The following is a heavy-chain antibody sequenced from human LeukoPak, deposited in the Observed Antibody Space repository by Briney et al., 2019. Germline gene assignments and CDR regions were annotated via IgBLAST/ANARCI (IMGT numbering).Heavy chain of an antibody. CDR2: VYSSGNT. D-gene: IGHD4-17*01. CDR1: GGSISSYY. CDR3: ARRTPVTPNSFDS. V-gene: IGHV4-59*08. Sequence: SETLSLTCTVSGGSISSYYWSWLRHPPGKGLEWIGYVYSSGNTNYNPSLKSQVTISLDTSKNQFSLKMSSLTAADTAVYYCARRTPVTPNSFDSWGQGTLVTVSS. J-gene: IGHJ5*01.